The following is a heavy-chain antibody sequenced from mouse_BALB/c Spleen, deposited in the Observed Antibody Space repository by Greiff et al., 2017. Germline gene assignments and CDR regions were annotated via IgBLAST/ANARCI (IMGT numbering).Heavy chain of an antibody. CDR3: ARHQSSTGYAMDY. V-gene: IGHV5-12-2*01. J-gene: IGHJ4*01. CDR1: GFTFSSYT. Sequence: EVKLLESGGGLVQPGGSLKLSCAASGFTFSSYTMSWVRQTPEKRLEWVAYISNGGGSTYYPDTVKGRFTISRDNAKNTLYLQMSSLKSEDTAMYYCARHQSSTGYAMDYWGQGTSVTVSS. CDR2: ISNGGGST. D-gene: IGHD1-1*01.